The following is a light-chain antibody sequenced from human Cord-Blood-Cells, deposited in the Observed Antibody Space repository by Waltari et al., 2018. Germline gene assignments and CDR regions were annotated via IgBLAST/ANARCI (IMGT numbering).Light chain of an antibody. CDR2: QGS. Sequence: QSALSQPASVSGTPRQSIPISSTGTSRDVVSYNLVSGYQQHPGKAPKLMIYQGSKRPSGVSNRVAGSKSGNTASLTIAGRQAEDEADYYCCSYAGRVFGGGTKLTVL. J-gene: IGLJ3*02. V-gene: IGLV2-23*01. CDR3: CSYAGRV. CDR1: SRDVVSYNL.